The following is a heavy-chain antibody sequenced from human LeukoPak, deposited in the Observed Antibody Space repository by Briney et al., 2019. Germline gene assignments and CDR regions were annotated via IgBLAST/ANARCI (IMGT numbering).Heavy chain of an antibody. Sequence: SETLSLTCAVYGGSFSGYYWSWIRQPPGKGLEWIGEINHSGSTNYNPSLKSRVTISVDTSKNQFSLKLSSVTAADTAVYYCAGRGYCSSTSCAIGDDYWGQGTLVTVSS. CDR1: GGSFSGYY. CDR2: INHSGST. J-gene: IGHJ4*02. D-gene: IGHD2-2*01. V-gene: IGHV4-34*01. CDR3: AGRGYCSSTSCAIGDDY.